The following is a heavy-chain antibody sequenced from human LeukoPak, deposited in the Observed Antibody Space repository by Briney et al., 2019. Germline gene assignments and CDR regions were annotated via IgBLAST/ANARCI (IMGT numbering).Heavy chain of an antibody. J-gene: IGHJ5*02. CDR2: IYTSGST. D-gene: IGHD4-17*01. CDR1: GGSISSYY. Sequence: SETLSLTCTVSGGSISSYYWSWIRQPAGKGLEWIGRIYTSGSTNYNPSLKSRVTISVDTSKNQFSLKLSSVTASDTAVYYCATSPVTTWRFDPWGQGTLVTVSS. V-gene: IGHV4-4*07. CDR3: ATSPVTTWRFDP.